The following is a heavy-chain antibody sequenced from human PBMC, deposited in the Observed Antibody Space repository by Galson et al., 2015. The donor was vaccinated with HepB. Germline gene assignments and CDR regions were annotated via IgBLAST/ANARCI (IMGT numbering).Heavy chain of an antibody. Sequence: SLRLSCAASGFTFDNYGMSWVRQAPGKGLEWVSGVNWNGGSTGYADSVKGRFTISRDNAKNSLYLQMNSLRAEDTAVYYCAREGGYGDYSDFDYWGQGTLVTVSS. CDR1: GFTFDNYG. V-gene: IGHV3-20*04. CDR3: AREGGYGDYSDFDY. J-gene: IGHJ4*02. D-gene: IGHD4-17*01. CDR2: VNWNGGST.